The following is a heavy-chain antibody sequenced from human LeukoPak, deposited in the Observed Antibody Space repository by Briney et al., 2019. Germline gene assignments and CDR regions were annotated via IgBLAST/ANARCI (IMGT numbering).Heavy chain of an antibody. D-gene: IGHD2-21*01. CDR3: ARDVVSNIAPSPVDY. J-gene: IGHJ4*02. V-gene: IGHV3-53*01. Sequence: QPGGSLRLSCAASGFTISDNYMSWVRQAPGKGLEWVSLIYSGCGTYYADSVKGRFTISRDSSKNTLYLHKNSVRAEDTAVYYCARDVVSNIAPSPVDYWGQGTLVTVSS. CDR2: IYSGCGT. CDR1: GFTISDNY.